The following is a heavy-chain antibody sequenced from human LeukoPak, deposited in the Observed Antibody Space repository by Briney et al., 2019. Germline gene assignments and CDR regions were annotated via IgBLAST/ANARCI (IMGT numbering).Heavy chain of an antibody. CDR1: GFTFSSYS. CDR2: ISSSSSYI. CDR3: ARDQGSGRNYFDY. V-gene: IGHV3-21*01. Sequence: PGGFLRLSCAASGFTFSSYSMNWVRQAPGKGLEWVSSISSSSSYIYYADSVKGRFTISRDNAKNSLDLQMNSLRAEDTAVYYCARDQGSGRNYFDYWGQGTLVTVSS. D-gene: IGHD3-10*01. J-gene: IGHJ4*02.